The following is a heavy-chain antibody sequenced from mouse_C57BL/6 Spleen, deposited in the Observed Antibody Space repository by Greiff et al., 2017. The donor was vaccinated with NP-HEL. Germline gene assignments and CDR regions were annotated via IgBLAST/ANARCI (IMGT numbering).Heavy chain of an antibody. J-gene: IGHJ4*01. V-gene: IGHV1-47*01. Sequence: VQLQPSGAALVKPGASVKMSCKASGYTFTTYPIEWMKQNHGQSLEWIGNFHPKNDATNSNEKFKGTATLTVAKSSSTVYLELSRLTSDDSAVYYCARSGTYYAMDYWGQGTSGTVSS. D-gene: IGHD4-1*01. CDR2: FHPKNDAT. CDR1: GYTFTTYP. CDR3: ARSGTYYAMDY.